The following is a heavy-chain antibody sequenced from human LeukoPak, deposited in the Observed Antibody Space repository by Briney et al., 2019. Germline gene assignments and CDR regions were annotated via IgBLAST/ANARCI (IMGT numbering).Heavy chain of an antibody. CDR1: GYTFTGYH. CDR2: INPDSGGT. V-gene: IGHV1-2*02. Sequence: GASVKVSCKASGYTFTGYHMHWVRQAPGQGLEWMGWINPDSGGTKYAQKFQGRVTMTRDTSISTAYMELSRLSSDDTAVYYCASDAARVYGDYDDYTYFDYWGQGTLVTVSS. J-gene: IGHJ4*02. CDR3: ASDAARVYGDYDDYTYFDY. D-gene: IGHD4-17*01.